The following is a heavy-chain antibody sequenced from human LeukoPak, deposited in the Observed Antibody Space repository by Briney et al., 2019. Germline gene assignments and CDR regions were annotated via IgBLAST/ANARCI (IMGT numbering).Heavy chain of an antibody. J-gene: IGHJ4*02. CDR3: ASCPWERIIDY. CDR2: IYYGGST. V-gene: IGHV4-39*01. CDR1: GGSISSSSYY. Sequence: SSETLSLTCTVSGGSISSSSYYWGWIRQPPGKGLEWIGSIYYGGSTYYNPSLKSRVTISVDTSKNQFSLKLSSVTAADTAVYYCASCPWERIIDYWGQGTLVTVSS. D-gene: IGHD1-26*01.